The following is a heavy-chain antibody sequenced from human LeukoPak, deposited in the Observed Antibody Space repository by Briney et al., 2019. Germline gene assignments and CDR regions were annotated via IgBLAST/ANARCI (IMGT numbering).Heavy chain of an antibody. Sequence: GGSLRLSCAASGFTFTNYWMNWVRQAPGKGLEWVANIKQDGSEKYYVDSVKGRFTISRDNAKNSLYLQMNSLRAEDTAVYYCARKNGHDFWGQGTLVTVSS. CDR2: IKQDGSEK. CDR3: ARKNGHDF. CDR1: GFTFTNYW. V-gene: IGHV3-7*01. J-gene: IGHJ4*02. D-gene: IGHD2-8*01.